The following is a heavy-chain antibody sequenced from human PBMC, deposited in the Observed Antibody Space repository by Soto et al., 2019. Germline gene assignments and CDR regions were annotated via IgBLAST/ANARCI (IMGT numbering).Heavy chain of an antibody. CDR1: GGTFSSYT. Sequence: ASVKVSCKASGGTFSSYTISWVRQAPGQGLEWMGRIIPILGIANYAQKFQGRVTITADKSTSTAYMELSSLRSEDTAVYYCAIYCSSTSCLNLFDPSGQGTLVIVSS. CDR3: AIYCSSTSCLNLFDP. V-gene: IGHV1-69*02. J-gene: IGHJ5*02. D-gene: IGHD2-2*01. CDR2: IIPILGIA.